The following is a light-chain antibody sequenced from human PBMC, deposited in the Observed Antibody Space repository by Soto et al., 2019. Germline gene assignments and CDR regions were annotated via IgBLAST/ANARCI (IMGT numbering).Light chain of an antibody. V-gene: IGKV1-39*01. CDR1: QSISGN. CDR3: QQTYNSPGGT. CDR2: AAS. J-gene: IGKJ1*01. Sequence: DIQMTQSPSSLSASVGDRVTITYRASQSISGNLNWFQLKPGKAPKLLIYAASTFQGGVPSRFSGSGSGRDISLTITSLHPEDFATDYCQQTYNSPGGTFGQGNKVEIK.